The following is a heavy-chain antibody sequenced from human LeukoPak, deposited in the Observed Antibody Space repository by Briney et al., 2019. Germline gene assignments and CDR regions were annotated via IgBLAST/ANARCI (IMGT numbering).Heavy chain of an antibody. V-gene: IGHV3-30-3*01. Sequence: GGSLRLSCAASGFTFSSYAMHWVRQAPGKGLDWLAVISYDGSNKYYADSVKGRFTISRDNSKNTLYLQMNSLRVEDTAVYYCASDREDTANLHYFDYWGQGTLVTVSS. CDR2: ISYDGSNK. D-gene: IGHD5-18*01. CDR1: GFTFSSYA. CDR3: ASDREDTANLHYFDY. J-gene: IGHJ4*02.